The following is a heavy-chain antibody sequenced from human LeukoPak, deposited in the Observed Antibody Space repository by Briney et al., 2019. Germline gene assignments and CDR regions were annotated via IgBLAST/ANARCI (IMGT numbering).Heavy chain of an antibody. V-gene: IGHV3-66*01. J-gene: IGHJ4*02. D-gene: IGHD3/OR15-3a*01. CDR3: ARADGTGGPYDY. CDR1: GFSVNSNY. Sequence: GGSLRLSCTASGFSVNSNYMSWVRQAPGKGLEYVSLIYSGGNIYYADSVKGRFTISRDNSKNTLFLQMNSLRAEDTAVYYCARADGTGGPYDYWGQGTLVTVSS. CDR2: IYSGGNI.